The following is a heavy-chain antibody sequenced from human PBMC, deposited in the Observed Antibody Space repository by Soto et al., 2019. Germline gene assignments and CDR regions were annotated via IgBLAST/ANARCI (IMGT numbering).Heavy chain of an antibody. Sequence: GASVKVSCKTSGYTFSSYSINWVRQAPGQGLEWMAWISTNSGNTHYAERLQGRVTVTLDKTARTAFMEMWGLTSDDTAVYFCARDNGYYDPWGQGTLVTVSS. CDR2: ISTNSGNT. J-gene: IGHJ5*02. CDR3: ARDNGYYDP. CDR1: GYTFSSYS. D-gene: IGHD5-18*01. V-gene: IGHV1-18*01.